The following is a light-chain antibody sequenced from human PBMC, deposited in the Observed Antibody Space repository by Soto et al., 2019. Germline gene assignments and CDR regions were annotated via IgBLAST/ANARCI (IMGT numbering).Light chain of an antibody. V-gene: IGLV2-14*01. CDR2: EVS. CDR3: SSYTSSSTYV. J-gene: IGLJ1*01. CDR1: SSDVGGYNY. Sequence: QSALTQPASVSGSPGQSITISCTGTSSDVGGYNYVSWYQQHPGKAPKLMIYEVSNRPSGVANRFSGSKSGNTASLTIAGLQAEDAADYYGSSYTSSSTYVFGAGTKLTVL.